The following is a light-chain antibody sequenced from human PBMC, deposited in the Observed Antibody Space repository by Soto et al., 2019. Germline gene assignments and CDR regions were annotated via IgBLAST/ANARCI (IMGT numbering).Light chain of an antibody. Sequence: DIQMTQSPSTLSASVGDGVTITCRASQRITKWLAWYQQKPGTAPKLLIYKASTLESGVPSRFSGSRSGTEFTLPISSLQPDDFATYYYQQYNTYPYAFGQGTKLEIK. V-gene: IGKV1-5*03. CDR3: QQYNTYPYA. CDR1: QRITKW. CDR2: KAS. J-gene: IGKJ2*01.